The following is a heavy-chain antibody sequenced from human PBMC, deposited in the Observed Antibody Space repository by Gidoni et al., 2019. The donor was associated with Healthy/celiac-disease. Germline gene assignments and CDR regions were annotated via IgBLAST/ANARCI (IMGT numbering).Heavy chain of an antibody. D-gene: IGHD4-4*01. CDR2: ISSSSSYT. Sequence: QVQLVESGGGLVKPGGSRRLSCAASGVTFSDYYLSWSRQAPGKGLEWVSYISSSSSYTNYADSVKGRFTISRDNAKNSLYLQMNSLRAEDTAVYYCASGTTADAFDIWGQGTMVTVSS. V-gene: IGHV3-11*06. CDR1: GVTFSDYY. CDR3: ASGTTADAFDI. J-gene: IGHJ3*02.